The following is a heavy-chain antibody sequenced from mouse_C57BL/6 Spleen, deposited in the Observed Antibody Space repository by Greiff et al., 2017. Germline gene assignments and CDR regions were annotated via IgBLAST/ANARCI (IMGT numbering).Heavy chain of an antibody. CDR2: INYDGSST. CDR3: ARQDDYDVAWFAY. Sequence: EVKLMESEGGLVQPGSSMKLSCTASGFTFSDYYMAWVRQVPEKGLEWVANINYDGSSTYYLDSLKSRFIISRDNAKNILYLQMSSLKSEDTAPYYCARQDDYDVAWFAYWGQGTLVTVSA. J-gene: IGHJ3*01. CDR1: GFTFSDYY. V-gene: IGHV5-16*01. D-gene: IGHD2-4*01.